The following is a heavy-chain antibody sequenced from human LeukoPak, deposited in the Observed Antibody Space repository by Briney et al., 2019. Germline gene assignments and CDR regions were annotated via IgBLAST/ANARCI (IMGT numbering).Heavy chain of an antibody. CDR2: IYTSGST. V-gene: IGHV4-61*02. Sequence: SQTLSFTCTVSGGSISSGSYYWSWIRQPAGKGLEWIGRIYTSGSTNYNPSLKSRVTISVDTSKNQFSLKLSSVTAADTAVYYCAREGPWASDAFDIWGQGTMVTVSS. CDR1: GGSISSGSYY. CDR3: AREGPWASDAFDI. J-gene: IGHJ3*02.